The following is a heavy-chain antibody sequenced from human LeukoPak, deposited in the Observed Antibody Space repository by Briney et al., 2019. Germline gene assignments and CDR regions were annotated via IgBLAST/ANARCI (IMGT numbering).Heavy chain of an antibody. D-gene: IGHD5-24*01. Sequence: GASVTVSCKASGYTFTNSYIHWVRQAPGQVLEWMGLINPDGGNKNYAQNFQGRGTLTRDTSTSTVYMELSSLRSEDTAIYYCARIRDGYNDAYDLWGQGTVVTVPS. CDR1: GYTFTNSY. CDR3: ARIRDGYNDAYDL. J-gene: IGHJ3*01. V-gene: IGHV1-46*01. CDR2: INPDGGNK.